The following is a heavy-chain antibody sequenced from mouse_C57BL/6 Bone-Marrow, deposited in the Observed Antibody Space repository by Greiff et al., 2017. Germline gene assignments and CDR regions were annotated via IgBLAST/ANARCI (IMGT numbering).Heavy chain of an antibody. D-gene: IGHD1-1*01. V-gene: IGHV1-85*01. Sequence: QVQLKQSGPELVKPGASVKLSCKASGYTFTSYDINWVKQRPGQGLEWIGWIYPRDGSTKYNEKFKGKATLTVDTSSSTAYMELHSLAAEHSAVYVCARDYGSSYWYVDVWGTGTTVTVSS. CDR3: ARDYGSSYWYVDV. J-gene: IGHJ1*03. CDR1: GYTFTSYD. CDR2: IYPRDGST.